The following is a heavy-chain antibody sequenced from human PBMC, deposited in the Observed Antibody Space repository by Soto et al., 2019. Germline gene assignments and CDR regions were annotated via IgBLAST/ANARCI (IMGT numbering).Heavy chain of an antibody. D-gene: IGHD3-22*01. J-gene: IGHJ4*02. Sequence: SETLSLTCAVSGGSISSGGYSWSWIRQPPGKGLEWIGYIYHSGSTYYNPPLKSRVTISVDRSKNQFSLKLSSVTAADTAVYYCARGISYYYDSSGYYYVGYYFDYWGQGTLVTVSS. CDR1: GGSISSGGYS. V-gene: IGHV4-30-2*01. CDR2: IYHSGST. CDR3: ARGISYYYDSSGYYYVGYYFDY.